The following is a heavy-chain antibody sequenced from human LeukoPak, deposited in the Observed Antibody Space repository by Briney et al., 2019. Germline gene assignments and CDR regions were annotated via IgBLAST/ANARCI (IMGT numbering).Heavy chain of an antibody. J-gene: IGHJ4*02. D-gene: IGHD3-22*01. CDR1: GGTFSSYA. CDR3: ARGARYYYDSSGYYYDY. Sequence: SVRVSCKASGGTFSSYAISWVRQAPGQGLEWMGGIIPIFGTANYAQKFQGRVTITTDESTSTAYMELSSLRSEDTAVYYCARGARYYYDSSGYYYDYWGQGTLVTVSS. V-gene: IGHV1-69*05. CDR2: IIPIFGTA.